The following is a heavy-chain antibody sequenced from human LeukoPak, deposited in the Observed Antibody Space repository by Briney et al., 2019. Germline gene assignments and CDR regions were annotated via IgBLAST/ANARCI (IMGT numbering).Heavy chain of an antibody. CDR3: ARKDQLLDDAFDI. V-gene: IGHV1-18*04. D-gene: IGHD1-1*01. CDR1: GYTFTSYS. J-gene: IGHJ3*02. Sequence: ASVKVCCKTSGYTFTSYSVTWVRQAPGQGLEYMGWSSPYNGNTNSAQNVQDRLIMTTDTSTSTAYMELRSLTSDDTAVYFCARKDQLLDDAFDIWGQGTMVTVSS. CDR2: SSPYNGNT.